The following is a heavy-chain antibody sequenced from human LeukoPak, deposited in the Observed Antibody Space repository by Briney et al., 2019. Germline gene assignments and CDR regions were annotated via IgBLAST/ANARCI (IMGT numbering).Heavy chain of an antibody. CDR2: IKPNTGGT. V-gene: IGHV1-2*06. J-gene: IGHJ6*02. CDR1: GYSFTDYY. D-gene: IGHD4-11*01. Sequence: ASVKVSCKASGYSFTDYYIHWVRQAPGQGLEWMGRIKPNTGGTNYAQKFQGRVTMTGETSISTAYMELSSLRSDDTAVYFCARKLRDYNNYYYGMDVWGQGTTVTVTS. CDR3: ARKLRDYNNYYYGMDV.